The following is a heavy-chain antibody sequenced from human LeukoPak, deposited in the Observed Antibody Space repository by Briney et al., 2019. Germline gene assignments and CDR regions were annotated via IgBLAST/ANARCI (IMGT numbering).Heavy chain of an antibody. V-gene: IGHV4-4*08. CDR3: VRRDTGWNYFDY. CDR2: IYSTGKN. J-gene: IGHJ4*02. D-gene: IGHD6-19*01. CDR1: GGSINSHY. Sequence: AETLSLTCAVSGGSINSHYWGWIRQPPGKGLQWIGDIYSTGKNNYNPSRKSRVTISLDTSKSHLSLNLTSVLAADTAIYYCVRRDTGWNYFDYWGQGILVTVSP.